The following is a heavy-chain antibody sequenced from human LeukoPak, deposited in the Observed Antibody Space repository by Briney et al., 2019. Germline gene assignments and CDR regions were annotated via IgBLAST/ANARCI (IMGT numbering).Heavy chain of an antibody. J-gene: IGHJ4*02. D-gene: IGHD2-21*02. CDR1: GFTFSSYA. CDR2: IWYDGSNK. CDR3: AREGRCGGDCYYDY. V-gene: IGHV3-33*08. Sequence: GGSLRLSCVASGFTFSSYAMSWVRQAPGKGLEWVAAIWYDGSNKYYGDSVKGRFTISRDNSKNTLYLQMNSLRAEDTAVYYCAREGRCGGDCYYDYWGQGTLVTVSS.